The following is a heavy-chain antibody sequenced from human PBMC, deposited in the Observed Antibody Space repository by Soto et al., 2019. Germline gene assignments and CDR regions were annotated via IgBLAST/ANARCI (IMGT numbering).Heavy chain of an antibody. CDR1: GFTFSSYS. V-gene: IGHV3-48*02. Sequence: GGSLRLSCAASGFTFSSYSMSWVRQAPGKGLEWISYISSSSNTIYYADSVKGRFTISRDNAKNSLYLQMNSLRDEDTAVFYCARGGVRNYYYYGMDVWGQGTTVTVSS. CDR2: ISSSSNTI. D-gene: IGHD3-16*01. CDR3: ARGGVRNYYYYGMDV. J-gene: IGHJ6*02.